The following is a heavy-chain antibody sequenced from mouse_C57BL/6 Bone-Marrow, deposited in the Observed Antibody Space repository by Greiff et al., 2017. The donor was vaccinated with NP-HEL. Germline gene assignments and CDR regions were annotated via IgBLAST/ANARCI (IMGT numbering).Heavy chain of an antibody. Sequence: EVKLQESGAELVRPGASVKLSCTASGFNIKDYYMHWVKQRPEQGLEWIGRIDPEDGDTEYAPKFQGKATMTADTSSNTAYLQLSSLTSEDTAVYYCTTYDSPYYAMDYWGQGTSVTVSS. CDR1: GFNIKDYY. D-gene: IGHD2-4*01. V-gene: IGHV14-1*01. J-gene: IGHJ4*01. CDR3: TTYDSPYYAMDY. CDR2: IDPEDGDT.